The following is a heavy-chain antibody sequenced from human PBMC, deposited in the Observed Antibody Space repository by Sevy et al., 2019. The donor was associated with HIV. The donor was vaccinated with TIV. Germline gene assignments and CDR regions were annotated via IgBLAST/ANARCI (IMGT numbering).Heavy chain of an antibody. CDR3: VKAIGDAMTYYFDY. CDR1: GFTFSSYA. CDR2: ISSNGGST. J-gene: IGHJ4*02. V-gene: IGHV3-64D*06. Sequence: GGSLRLSCSASGFTFSSYAMHWVRQAPGKGLEYVSAISSNGGSTYYADSVKGRFTISRDNSKNTLYLQMSSLRAEDTAVYYCVKAIGDAMTYYFDYWGQGTLVTVSS. D-gene: IGHD2-2*01.